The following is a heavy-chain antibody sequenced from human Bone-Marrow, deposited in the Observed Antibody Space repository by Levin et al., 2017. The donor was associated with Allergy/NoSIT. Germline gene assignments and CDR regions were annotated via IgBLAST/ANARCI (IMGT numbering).Heavy chain of an antibody. V-gene: IGHV5-51*01. CDR3: ARLDTTDFDY. CDR2: INPLDSDS. D-gene: IGHD1-14*01. CDR1: GYSFSSYW. J-gene: IGHJ4*02. Sequence: GESLKISCQASGYSFSSYWIAWVRQMPGKGLEWMGIINPLDSDSKYSPSFQGQVTMSADKSINTAYLHWSSLKASDTAIYYCARLDTTDFDYWGQGTLVTVSS.